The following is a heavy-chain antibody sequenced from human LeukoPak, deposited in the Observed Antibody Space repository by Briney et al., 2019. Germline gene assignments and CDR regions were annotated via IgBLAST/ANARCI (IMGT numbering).Heavy chain of an antibody. CDR1: GFTFSSYG. V-gene: IGHV3-30*03. CDR2: ISYNGSNK. D-gene: IGHD2-21*02. J-gene: IGHJ4*02. CDR3: ASRGVVVTDTDFDY. Sequence: GRSLRLSCAASGFTFSSYGMHWVRQAPGKGLEWVAVISYNGSNKYYADSVKGRFTSSRDNSKNTLYLQMNSLRAEDTAVYYCASRGVVVTDTDFDYWGQGTLVTVSS.